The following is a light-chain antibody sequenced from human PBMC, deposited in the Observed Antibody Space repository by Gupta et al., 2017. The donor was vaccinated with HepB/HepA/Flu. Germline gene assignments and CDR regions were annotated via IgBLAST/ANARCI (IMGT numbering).Light chain of an antibody. V-gene: IGKV1-8*01. J-gene: IGKJ4*01. CDR1: QDISYF. CDR3: QQYSTYPFT. Sequence: AFRLTQSPSSISPSTGDTVTITCRASQDISYFLAWYQQKPGKAPNLLIYSTSTLQNGVPSRFSGGGSGTDFTLTITSLQSEDFATYYCQQYSTYPFTFGGGTKVEIK. CDR2: STS.